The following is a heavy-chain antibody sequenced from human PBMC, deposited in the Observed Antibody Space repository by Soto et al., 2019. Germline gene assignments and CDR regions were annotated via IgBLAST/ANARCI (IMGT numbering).Heavy chain of an antibody. J-gene: IGHJ6*01. CDR1: GYTFTGYY. CDR2: IIPDSGRT. CDR3: ALSFSQTNIDV. Sequence: QVQLVQSGPEVGKPGASVKVSCKASGYTFTGYYLHWVRQAPGQGREWMGYIIPDSGRTRYAQKFQGTVTMTRDTSITTAYLELSSLKYDDSAIFYCALSFSQTNIDVWGQGTKVIVAS. V-gene: IGHV1-2*02.